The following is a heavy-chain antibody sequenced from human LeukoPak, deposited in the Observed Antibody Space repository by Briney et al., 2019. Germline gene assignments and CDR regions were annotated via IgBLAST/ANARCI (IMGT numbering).Heavy chain of an antibody. CDR3: AKDRRPVYYDFWSGYGY. V-gene: IGHV3-30*18. CDR2: ISYDGSNK. J-gene: IGHJ4*02. Sequence: GGSLRLSCAASGFTFSSYGMHWVRQAPGKGLEWVAVISYDGSNKYYADSVEGRFTISRDNSKNTLYLQMNSLRAEDTAVYYCAKDRRPVYYDFWSGYGYWGQGTLVTVSS. D-gene: IGHD3-3*01. CDR1: GFTFSSYG.